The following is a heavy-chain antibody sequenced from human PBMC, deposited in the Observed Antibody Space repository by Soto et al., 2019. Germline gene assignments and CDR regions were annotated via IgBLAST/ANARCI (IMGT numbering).Heavy chain of an antibody. Sequence: QVQLVQSGAEVKKPGASVKVSCQASGYTFTSYDINWVRQATGQGLEWMGWMNPNSGNTGYAQKFQGRVTMTRNTSISTAYMELSSLGSEYTAVYYFARGFTDYGDIDYWGQGTLVTVSS. V-gene: IGHV1-8*01. CDR1: GYTFTSYD. CDR2: MNPNSGNT. J-gene: IGHJ4*02. CDR3: ARGFTDYGDIDY. D-gene: IGHD4-17*01.